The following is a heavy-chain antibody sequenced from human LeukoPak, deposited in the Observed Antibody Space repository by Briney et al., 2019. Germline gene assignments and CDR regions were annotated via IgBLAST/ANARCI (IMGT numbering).Heavy chain of an antibody. CDR1: GGSISSGGYY. V-gene: IGHV4-31*03. Sequence: SQTLSLTCTVSGGSISSGGYYWSWIRQHPGKGLEWIGYIYYSGSTYYNPSLKSRVTISVDTSKNQFSLKLSSVTAAHTAVYYCARAHGGNANFDYWGQGTLVTVSS. D-gene: IGHD4-23*01. J-gene: IGHJ4*02. CDR2: IYYSGST. CDR3: ARAHGGNANFDY.